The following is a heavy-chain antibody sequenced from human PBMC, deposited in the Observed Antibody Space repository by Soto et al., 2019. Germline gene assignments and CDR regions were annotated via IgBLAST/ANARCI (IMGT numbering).Heavy chain of an antibody. CDR1: GFTVSINY. D-gene: IGHD1-26*01. J-gene: IGHJ5*02. V-gene: IGHV3-23*01. Sequence: GGSLRLSCAASGFTVSINYMSWVRQAPGKGLEWISSISGSGFKKYYADSVKGRFTISRDNSKSTVYLELNNLSAEDTAVYHCAKNQGVELVPLATVDWFDPWGQGSVVTVSS. CDR2: ISGSGFKK. CDR3: AKNQGVELVPLATVDWFDP.